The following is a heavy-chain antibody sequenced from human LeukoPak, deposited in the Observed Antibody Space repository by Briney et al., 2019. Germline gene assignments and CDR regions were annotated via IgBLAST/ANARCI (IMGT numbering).Heavy chain of an antibody. CDR1: GGSISSGHW. Sequence: SGTLSLTCAVSGGSISSGHWWSWVRQPPGKGLEWIAEFYHSGITNYNPSLRSWLTLSVDKSKNQFSLGLTSVPAADTAVYYCVRDHGPSSFDSWGQGTLVTVSS. D-gene: IGHD6-6*01. CDR3: VRDHGPSSFDS. V-gene: IGHV4-4*02. J-gene: IGHJ5*01. CDR2: FYHSGIT.